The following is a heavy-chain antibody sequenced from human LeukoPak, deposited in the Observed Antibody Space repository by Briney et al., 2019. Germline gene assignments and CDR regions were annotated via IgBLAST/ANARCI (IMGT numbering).Heavy chain of an antibody. V-gene: IGHV1-69*04. CDR2: IIPILGIA. CDR3: ARVGLQLTAIDY. J-gene: IGHJ4*02. Sequence: GASVKVSCKASGGTFSSYAISWVRQAPGQGLEWMGRIIPILGIANYAQKFQGRVTITADKSTSTAYMELSSLRSEDTAVYYCARVGLQLTAIDYWGQGTLVTVSS. CDR1: GGTFSSYA. D-gene: IGHD5-18*01.